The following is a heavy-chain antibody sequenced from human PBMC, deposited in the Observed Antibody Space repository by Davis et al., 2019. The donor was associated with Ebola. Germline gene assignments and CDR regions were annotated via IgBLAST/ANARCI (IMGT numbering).Heavy chain of an antibody. CDR2: ISSSSSYI. Sequence: PGGSLRLSCAASGFTFSSYSMNWVRQAPGKGLEWVSSISSSSSYIYYADSVKGRFTISRDNAKNSLYLQMNSLRAEDTAVYYCARVIFTAMVRGAFDIWGQGTMVTVSS. V-gene: IGHV3-21*01. CDR3: ARVIFTAMVRGAFDI. J-gene: IGHJ3*02. D-gene: IGHD5-18*01. CDR1: GFTFSSYS.